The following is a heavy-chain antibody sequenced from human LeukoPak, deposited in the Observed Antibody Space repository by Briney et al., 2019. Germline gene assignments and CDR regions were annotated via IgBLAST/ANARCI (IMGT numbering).Heavy chain of an antibody. J-gene: IGHJ6*02. CDR1: GYSFISYW. Sequence: PGESLKISCKGSGYSFISYWIGWVRRMPGKGLEWMGIIYPGDSTTRYSPSFQGQVTISADKSISTAYLQWSSLKASDTAMYYCARHAQQKYSSSWYTFNYYYYGMDVWGQGTTVTVSS. CDR2: IYPGDSTT. D-gene: IGHD6-13*01. CDR3: ARHAQQKYSSSWYTFNYYYYGMDV. V-gene: IGHV5-51*01.